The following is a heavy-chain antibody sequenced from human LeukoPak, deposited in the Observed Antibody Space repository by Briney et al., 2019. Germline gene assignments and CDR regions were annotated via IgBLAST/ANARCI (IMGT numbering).Heavy chain of an antibody. D-gene: IGHD4-23*01. J-gene: IGHJ4*02. CDR1: GFTFSSYW. V-gene: IGHV3-23*01. CDR2: ISGNGGST. CDR3: AKAHLTYGGKKMDY. Sequence: GGSLRLSCAASGFTFSSYWMHWVRQAPGKGLEWVSTISGNGGSTYYADSVKGRFTISRDNSKSTLYLQMNSLRAEDTAVYYCAKAHLTYGGKKMDYWGQGTLVTVSS.